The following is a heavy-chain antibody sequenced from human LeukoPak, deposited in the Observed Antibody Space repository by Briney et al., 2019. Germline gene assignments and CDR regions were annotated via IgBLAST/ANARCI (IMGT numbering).Heavy chain of an antibody. CDR1: GFTFIIYW. CDR2: INSDGGTT. Sequence: GGSLRLSCAPSGFTFIIYWMHCVRHAPGKGLVWVSRINSDGGTTSYAASVKGRFTISRDTAKNTLYLQMNSLRAEDTAVYYCARGHHYYDSSAYYYWGQGTLVTVSS. CDR3: ARGHHYYDSSAYYY. J-gene: IGHJ4*02. V-gene: IGHV3-74*01. D-gene: IGHD3-22*01.